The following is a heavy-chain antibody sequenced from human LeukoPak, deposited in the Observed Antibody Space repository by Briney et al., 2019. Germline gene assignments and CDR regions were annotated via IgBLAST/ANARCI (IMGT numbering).Heavy chain of an antibody. J-gene: IGHJ4*02. CDR1: GYTFTGYY. D-gene: IGHD6-19*01. CDR3: ARRTRQWLVRDLLDY. V-gene: IGHV1-2*06. CDR2: INPNSGGT. Sequence: GASVKVSCKASGYTFTGYYMHWVRHAPGHGLEWMGQINPNSGGTNYAQKFQGRVTMTRDTSISTAYMELSRLRSDDTAVYYWARRTRQWLVRDLLDYWGQGTLVTVSS.